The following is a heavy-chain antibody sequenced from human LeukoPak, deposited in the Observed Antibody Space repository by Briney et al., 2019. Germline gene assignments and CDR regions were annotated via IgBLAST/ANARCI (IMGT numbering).Heavy chain of an antibody. Sequence: GGSLRLSCAASGFTVSSNYMSWVRQAPGKGLEWVSVIYSGGSTYYADSVKGRFTISRDNSKNTLYLQMNSLRVEDTAVYYCARVAARAWFDPWGQGTLVTVSS. J-gene: IGHJ5*02. CDR1: GFTVSSNY. V-gene: IGHV3-53*01. D-gene: IGHD6-13*01. CDR3: ARVAARAWFDP. CDR2: IYSGGST.